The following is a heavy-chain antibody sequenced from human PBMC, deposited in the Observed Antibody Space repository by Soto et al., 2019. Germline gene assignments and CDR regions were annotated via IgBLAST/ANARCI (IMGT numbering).Heavy chain of an antibody. Sequence: SETLSLTCTVSCCSISSYYWGWIRQPPGKGLEWIGYIYYSGSTNYNPSLKSRVTISVDTSKNQLSLKLSSVTAADTAVYYCARRYGYYFDYWGQGTLVTVS. D-gene: IGHD4-17*01. CDR2: IYYSGST. CDR1: CCSISSYY. V-gene: IGHV4-59*08. CDR3: ARRYGYYFDY. J-gene: IGHJ4*02.